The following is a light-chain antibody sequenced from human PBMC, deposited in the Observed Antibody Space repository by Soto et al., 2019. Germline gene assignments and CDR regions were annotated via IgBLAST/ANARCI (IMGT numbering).Light chain of an antibody. CDR2: RNN. Sequence: QSVLTQPPSASGTPGQRVTISCSGSSSNIGSNYVYWYQQLPGTAPKLLIYRNNQRPSGVPDRFSGSKSGTSASLAISGLRSEEEADDYCAPWDDSRSGYVVFGGGTKLTVL. CDR3: APWDDSRSGYVV. V-gene: IGLV1-47*01. CDR1: SSNIGSNY. J-gene: IGLJ2*01.